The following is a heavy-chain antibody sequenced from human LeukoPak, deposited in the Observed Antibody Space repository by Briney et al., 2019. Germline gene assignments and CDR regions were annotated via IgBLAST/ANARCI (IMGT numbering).Heavy chain of an antibody. J-gene: IGHJ6*03. CDR1: GYTFTSYG. D-gene: IGHD3-10*01. Sequence: ASVKVSCKASGYTFTSYGISWVRQAPGQGLEWMGWISAYNGNTNYAQKLQDRVTMTTDTSTGTAYMELRSLRSDDTAVYYCASGRGGSGSYLVSDYYYYMDVWGKGTTVTISS. CDR3: ASGRGGSGSYLVSDYYYYMDV. CDR2: ISAYNGNT. V-gene: IGHV1-18*01.